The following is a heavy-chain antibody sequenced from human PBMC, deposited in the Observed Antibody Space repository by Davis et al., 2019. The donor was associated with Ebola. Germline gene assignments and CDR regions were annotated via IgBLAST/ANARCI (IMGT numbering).Heavy chain of an antibody. CDR3: ARDGSGSYYYYGMDV. Sequence: MPSETLSLTCTVSGGSISSYYWSWIRQPPGKGLEWIGYIYYSGSTNYNPSLKSRVTISVDTSKNQFSLKLSSVTAADTAVYYCARDGSGSYYYYGMDVWGQGTTVTVSS. CDR1: GGSISSYY. D-gene: IGHD3-10*01. J-gene: IGHJ6*02. CDR2: IYYSGST. V-gene: IGHV4-59*12.